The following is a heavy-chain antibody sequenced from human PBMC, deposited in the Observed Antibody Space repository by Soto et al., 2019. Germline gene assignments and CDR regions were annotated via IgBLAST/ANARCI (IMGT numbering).Heavy chain of an antibody. Sequence: EVQVSESGGGLVQPGGSLRLSCATSGFTFSHYPMNWVRQAPGKGLEWVLGISAGGDRTYYADSVKGRFTIFRDNSNTAAPVQMNSLRVEDTAVYYCARRVWGQATLVTASS. CDR2: ISAGGDRT. J-gene: IGHJ4*02. CDR1: GFTFSHYP. V-gene: IGHV3-23*01. CDR3: ARRV.